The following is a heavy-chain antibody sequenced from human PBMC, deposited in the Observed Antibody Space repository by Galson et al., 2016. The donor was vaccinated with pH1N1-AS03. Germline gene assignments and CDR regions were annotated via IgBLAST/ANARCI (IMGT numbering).Heavy chain of an antibody. D-gene: IGHD6-19*01. CDR1: GYSLSDLS. CDR2: FDLEEDEI. Sequence: SVKVSCKVSGYSLSDLSIHWVRQAPGRGLEWMGGFDLEEDEILYAQKFQGRVTMTEDTSISTAYMELSRLRSDDTAVYYCAITAVADLEFDYWGQGTLVTVSS. CDR3: AITAVADLEFDY. J-gene: IGHJ4*02. V-gene: IGHV1-24*01.